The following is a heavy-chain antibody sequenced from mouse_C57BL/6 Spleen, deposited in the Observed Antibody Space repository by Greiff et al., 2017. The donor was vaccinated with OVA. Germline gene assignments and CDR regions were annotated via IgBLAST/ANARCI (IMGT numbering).Heavy chain of an antibody. CDR2: IDPSDSET. CDR3: ARQIPLYYYAMDY. J-gene: IGHJ4*01. Sequence: VQLQQSGAELVRPGSSVKLSCKASGYTFTSYWMHWVKQRPIQGLEWIGNIDPSDSETHYNQKFKDKATLTVDKSSSTAYMQLSSLTSEDSAVYYCARQIPLYYYAMDYWGQGTSVTVSS. D-gene: IGHD5-1-1*01. V-gene: IGHV1-52*01. CDR1: GYTFTSYW.